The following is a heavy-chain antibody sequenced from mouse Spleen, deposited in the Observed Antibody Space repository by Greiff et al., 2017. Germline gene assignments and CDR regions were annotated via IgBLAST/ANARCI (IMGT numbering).Heavy chain of an antibody. V-gene: IGHV1-66*01. CDR2: IYPGSGNT. D-gene: IGHD2-3*01. J-gene: IGHJ3*01. CDR1: GYSFTSYY. CDR3: ARGGWFLFAY. Sequence: QVQLQQSGPELVKPGASVKISCKASGYSFTSYYIHWVKQRPGQGLEWIGWIYPGSGNTKYNEKFKGKATLTADTSSSTAYMQLSSLTSEDSAVYYCARGGWFLFAYWGQGTLVTVSA.